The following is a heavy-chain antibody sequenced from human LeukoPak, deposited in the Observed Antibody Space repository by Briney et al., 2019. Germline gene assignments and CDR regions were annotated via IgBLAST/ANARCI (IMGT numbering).Heavy chain of an antibody. V-gene: IGHV4-34*01. CDR2: INHSGST. CDR1: GGSFSGYY. CDR3: ARAKGLLWFGESRYYFDY. Sequence: SETLSLTCAVYGGSFSGYYWSWIRQPPGKGLEWIGEINHSGSTNYNPSLKSRVTISVDTSKSQFSLKLSSVTAADTAAYYCARAKGLLWFGESRYYFDYWGQGTLVTVSS. J-gene: IGHJ4*02. D-gene: IGHD3-10*01.